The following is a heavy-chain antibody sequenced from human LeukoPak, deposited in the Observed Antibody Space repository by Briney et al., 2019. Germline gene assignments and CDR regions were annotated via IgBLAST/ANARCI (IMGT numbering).Heavy chain of an antibody. D-gene: IGHD5-18*01. J-gene: IGHJ4*02. CDR1: GGSISSSSYY. V-gene: IGHV4-61*02. CDR3: ANQVSNVDTGLS. CDR2: IYSSGST. Sequence: SETLSLTCTVSGGSISSSSYYWGWIRQPAGKGLEWIGRIYSSGSTNYNPSLKSRVTISVDSPKNQFSLKLSSVTAADTAVYYCANQVSNVDTGLSWGQGTLVTVSS.